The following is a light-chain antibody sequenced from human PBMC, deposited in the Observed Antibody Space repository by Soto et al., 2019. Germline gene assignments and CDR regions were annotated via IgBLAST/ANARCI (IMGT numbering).Light chain of an antibody. CDR2: DVT. J-gene: IGLJ1*01. CDR1: SSDVGRYDY. V-gene: IGLV2-11*01. Sequence: QSALTQPRSVSGSPGQSVTISCTGTSSDVGRYDYVSWYQQHPGKAPKLIIYDVTERPAGVPDRFSGSKSGNTASLTISGLQAEDEADYSGCSFAGSFSYVFGGGTKLTVL. CDR3: CSFAGSFSYV.